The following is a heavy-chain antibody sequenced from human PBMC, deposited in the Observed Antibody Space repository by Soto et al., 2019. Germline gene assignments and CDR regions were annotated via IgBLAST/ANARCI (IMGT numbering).Heavy chain of an antibody. J-gene: IGHJ4*02. D-gene: IGHD6-13*01. CDR2: IYYSGGT. CDR1: GVSISSSSYY. CDR3: ASWYSSSSYTSGVPFDF. Sequence: SETLCLTCSVSGVSISSSSYYWGWILQPPGKGLEWIGSIYYSGGTYYHPSLRSRGTISVDTSKKQFSLKLSSVTAADTAVYYCASWYSSSSYTSGVPFDFLGQATLV. V-gene: IGHV4-39*01.